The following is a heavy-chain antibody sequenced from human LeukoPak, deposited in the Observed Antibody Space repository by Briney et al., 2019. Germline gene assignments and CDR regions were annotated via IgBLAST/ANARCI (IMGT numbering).Heavy chain of an antibody. J-gene: IGHJ5*02. CDR1: GFTFSSYA. CDR3: ARGGVVPAAIRTFWFDP. Sequence: GGSLRLPCAASGFTFSSYAMHWVRQAPGKGLEYVSAISSNGGSTYYANSVKGRFTISRDNSKNTLYLQMGSLRAEDMAVYYCARGGVVPAAIRTFWFDPWGQGTLVTVSS. D-gene: IGHD2-2*02. V-gene: IGHV3-64*01. CDR2: ISSNGGST.